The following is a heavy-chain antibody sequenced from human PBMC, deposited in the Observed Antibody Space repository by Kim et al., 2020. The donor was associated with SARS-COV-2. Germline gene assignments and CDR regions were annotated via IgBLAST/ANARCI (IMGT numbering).Heavy chain of an antibody. CDR2: IIPIFGTA. Sequence: SVKVSCKASGGTFSSYAISWVRQAPGQGLEWMGGIIPIFGTANYAQKFQGRVTITADESTSTAYMELSSLRSEDTAVYYCARDSTYYDILTGYSYYYYGMDVWGQGTTVTVSS. D-gene: IGHD3-9*01. CDR3: ARDSTYYDILTGYSYYYYGMDV. CDR1: GGTFSSYA. V-gene: IGHV1-69*13. J-gene: IGHJ6*02.